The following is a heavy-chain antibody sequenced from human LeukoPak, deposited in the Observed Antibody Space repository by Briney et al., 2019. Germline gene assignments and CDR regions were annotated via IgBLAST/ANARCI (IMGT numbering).Heavy chain of an antibody. D-gene: IGHD3-10*01. CDR1: GGSISSYY. V-gene: IGHV4-59*01. Sequence: SETLSLTCTVSGGSISSYYWSWIRQPPGKGLAWIGYIYYSGSTNYNPSLKSRVTISVDTSKNQFSLKLSSVTAADTAVYYCARGPFTMVRGVIIIRWFDPWGQGTLVTVSS. CDR3: ARGPFTMVRGVIIIRWFDP. J-gene: IGHJ5*02. CDR2: IYYSGST.